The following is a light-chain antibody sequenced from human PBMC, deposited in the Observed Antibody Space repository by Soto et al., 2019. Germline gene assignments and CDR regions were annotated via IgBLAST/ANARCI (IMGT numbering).Light chain of an antibody. CDR1: QDIKSY. Sequence: EILLTQSPSFLSASVGDRVTIACRASQDIKSYLAWYQQKPGKAPKLLIYPASTLQTGVPSRFSGSGSGTEFTLTISSLQPEDSSTYYCQQYHSYWTSAQRTKVDIK. CDR2: PAS. J-gene: IGKJ1*01. V-gene: IGKV1-9*01. CDR3: QQYHSYWT.